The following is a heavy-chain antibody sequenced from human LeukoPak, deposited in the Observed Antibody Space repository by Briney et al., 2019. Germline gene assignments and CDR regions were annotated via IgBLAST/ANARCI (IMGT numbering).Heavy chain of an antibody. J-gene: IGHJ4*02. V-gene: IGHV3-21*01. D-gene: IGHD3-10*01. CDR1: GFTFSSYS. CDR3: ARDRARGLNYFDY. CDR2: ISSSSSYI. Sequence: GGSLRLSCAASGFTFSSYSMNWVRQAPGKGLEWVSSISSSSSYIYYADSVKGRFTISRDNAKNSLYLQMNSLRAEDTAVYYCARDRARGLNYFDYWGQGTLVTVSS.